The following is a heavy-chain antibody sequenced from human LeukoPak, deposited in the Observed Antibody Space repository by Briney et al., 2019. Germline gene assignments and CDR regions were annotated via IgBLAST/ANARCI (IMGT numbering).Heavy chain of an antibody. V-gene: IGHV4-39*02. D-gene: IGHD3-3*01. CDR2: IYYSGST. J-gene: IGHJ4*02. CDR3: AIREDSSTVFVES. CDR1: GGSISSSSYY. Sequence: PSETLSLTCTVSGGSISSSSYYWGWIRQPPGKGLEWIGSIYYSGSTYYNPSLKSRVTISVDTSKNHFSLRLSSVTAADTAVYYCAIREDSSTVFVESWGQGTLVIVSS.